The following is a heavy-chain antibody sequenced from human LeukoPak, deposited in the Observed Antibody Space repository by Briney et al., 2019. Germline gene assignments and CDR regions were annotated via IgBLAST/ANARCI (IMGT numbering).Heavy chain of an antibody. D-gene: IGHD3-22*01. CDR1: GGSISSYY. J-gene: IGHJ4*02. Sequence: SETLSLTCTVSGGSISSYYWSWIRQPPGKGLEWIGYIYYSGSTNYNPSLKSRVTISVDTSKNQFSLKMSSVTAADTAVYYCAREGYDRSGYYKTDYWGQGTLVTVSS. CDR2: IYYSGST. V-gene: IGHV4-59*01. CDR3: AREGYDRSGYYKTDY.